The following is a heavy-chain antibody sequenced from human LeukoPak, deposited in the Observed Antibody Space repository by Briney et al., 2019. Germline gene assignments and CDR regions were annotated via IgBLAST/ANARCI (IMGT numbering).Heavy chain of an antibody. Sequence: GGSLRLSCAASGFTFSSYSMNWVRQAPGEGLEWVSSISSSSTYIYYADSLKGRFTISRDNAKNSLYLQMNSLRTEDTAVYYCARDFPYYYDSTTYREGDAFDIWGQGTVVTVSS. V-gene: IGHV3-21*01. J-gene: IGHJ3*02. CDR3: ARDFPYYYDSTTYREGDAFDI. CDR2: ISSSSTYI. CDR1: GFTFSSYS. D-gene: IGHD3-22*01.